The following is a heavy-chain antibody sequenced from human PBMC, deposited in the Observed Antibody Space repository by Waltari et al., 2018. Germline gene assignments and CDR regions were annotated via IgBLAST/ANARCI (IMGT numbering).Heavy chain of an antibody. CDR3: ARDNTHWCFAKY. D-gene: IGHD2-8*02. V-gene: IGHV1-46*01. CDR2: SNPPNGAT. CDR1: GYTFTNSH. Sequence: QVQLVQSGAEVKQPGASVKVSCKTSGYTFTNSHMHWVRQAPGQGPEWKGLSNPPNGATIDAQTLQGRATMTRDTSTSTVYMDLSSLRSADTAVYYCARDNTHWCFAKYWGQGTLVTVSS. J-gene: IGHJ4*02.